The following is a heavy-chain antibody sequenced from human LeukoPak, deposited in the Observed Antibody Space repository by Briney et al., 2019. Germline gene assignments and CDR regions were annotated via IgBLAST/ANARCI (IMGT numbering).Heavy chain of an antibody. D-gene: IGHD2/OR15-2a*01. CDR3: ARRARGGLLT. CDR1: GGSISSSSYY. V-gene: IGHV4-39*07. CDR2: IYYSGST. J-gene: IGHJ5*02. Sequence: PSETLSLTCTVSGGSISSSSYYWGWIRQPPGKGLEWIGSIYYSGSTNYNPSLKSRVTISVDTSKNQFSLKLSSVTAADTAVYDCARRARGGLLTWGQGTLVTVSS.